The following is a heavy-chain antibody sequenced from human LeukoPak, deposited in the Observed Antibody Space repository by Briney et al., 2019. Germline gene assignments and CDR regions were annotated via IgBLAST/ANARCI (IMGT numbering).Heavy chain of an antibody. CDR3: ARDKFGGTDY. V-gene: IGHV3-7*01. CDR1: GFTVSSNY. D-gene: IGHD3-16*01. CDR2: IKQDGSEK. Sequence: PGGSLRLSCAASGFTVSSNYMSWVRQAPGKGLEWVANIKQDGSEKYYVDSVKGRFTISRDNAKNSLYLQMNSLRAEDTAVYYCARDKFGGTDYWGQGTLVTVSS. J-gene: IGHJ4*02.